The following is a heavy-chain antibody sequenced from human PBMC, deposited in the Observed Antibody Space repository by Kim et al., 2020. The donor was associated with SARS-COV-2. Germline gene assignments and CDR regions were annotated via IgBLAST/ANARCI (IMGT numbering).Heavy chain of an antibody. CDR2: INAGNGNT. J-gene: IGHJ4*02. Sequence: ASVKVSCQASGYTFTSYAMHWVRQAPGQRLEWMGWINAGNGNTKYSQKFQGRVTITRDTSASTAYMELSSLRSEDTAVYYCAREREDRGVRWLTYFDYWGQGTLVTVSS. D-gene: IGHD2-15*01. CDR1: GYTFTSYA. V-gene: IGHV1-3*01. CDR3: AREREDRGVRWLTYFDY.